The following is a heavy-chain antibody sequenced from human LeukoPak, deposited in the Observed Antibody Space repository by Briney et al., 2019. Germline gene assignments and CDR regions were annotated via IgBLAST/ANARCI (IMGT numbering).Heavy chain of an antibody. CDR3: ARDSYSSGWYSAFDI. CDR1: GGSISSYY. J-gene: IGHJ3*02. Sequence: ASETLSLTCTVSGGSISSYYWSWIRQPPGKGLEWIGYIYYSGSTNYNPSLKSRVTISVDTSKNQFSLKLSSVTAADTAVYYCARDSYSSGWYSAFDIWGQGTMVTVSS. V-gene: IGHV4-59*01. CDR2: IYYSGST. D-gene: IGHD6-19*01.